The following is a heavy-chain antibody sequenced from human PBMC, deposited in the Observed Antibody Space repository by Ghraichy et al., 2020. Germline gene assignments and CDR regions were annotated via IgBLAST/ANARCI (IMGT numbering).Heavy chain of an antibody. J-gene: IGHJ4*02. V-gene: IGHV2-70*11. CDR3: ARSKHYYGSGSYYFDY. CDR1: GFSLTTSAMS. CDR2: IDWADDK. D-gene: IGHD3-10*01. Sequence: SGPTLVKPSQTLTLTCTFSGFSLTTSAMSVSWIRQPPGKALEWLVRIDWADDKYYSTSLKTRLTVSKDTSKNQVVLTMTNMDPADTATYFRARSKHYYGSGSYYFDYWGQGTLVTVSS.